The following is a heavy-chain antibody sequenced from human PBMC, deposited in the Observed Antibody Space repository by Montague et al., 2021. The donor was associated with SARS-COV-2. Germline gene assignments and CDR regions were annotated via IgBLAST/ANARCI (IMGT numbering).Heavy chain of an antibody. CDR1: GFTFSNHW. CDR2: ITTDATNT. J-gene: IGHJ5*02. Sequence: YLSLSCSASGFTFSNHWMHWVRQPPGKGLVWVSRITTDATNTAYADSVKGRFTVSRDNAKNTLYLQMNSLRVEDTAVYYCARDKGAATPFDPWGQGTLVTVSS. CDR3: ARDKGAATPFDP. V-gene: IGHV3-74*03. D-gene: IGHD4/OR15-4a*01.